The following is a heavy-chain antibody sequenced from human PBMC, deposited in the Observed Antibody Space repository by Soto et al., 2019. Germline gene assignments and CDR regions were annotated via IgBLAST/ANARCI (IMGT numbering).Heavy chain of an antibody. V-gene: IGHV3-30-3*01. D-gene: IGHD6-13*01. J-gene: IGHJ5*02. CDR2: ISYDGSNK. Sequence: GSLRLSCAASGFTFSSYAMHWVRQAPGKGLEWVAVISYDGSNKYYADSVKGRFTISRDNSKNTLYLQMNSLRAEDTAVYYCARDLFLGQQQLVYWFDPWGQGTLVTVSS. CDR1: GFTFSSYA. CDR3: ARDLFLGQQQLVYWFDP.